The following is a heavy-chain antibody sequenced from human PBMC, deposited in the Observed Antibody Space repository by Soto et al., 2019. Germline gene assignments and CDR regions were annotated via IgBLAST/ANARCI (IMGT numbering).Heavy chain of an antibody. V-gene: IGHV4-30-4*01. Sequence: SETLSLTCTVSGGSISSGDYYWSWIRQPPGKGLEWIGYIYYSGSTYYNPSLKSRVPISVDTSKNQFSLKLSSVTAADTAVYYGAREGVIAVAGRSGYYFDYWGQGTLVTVSS. CDR3: AREGVIAVAGRSGYYFDY. D-gene: IGHD6-19*01. CDR2: IYYSGST. J-gene: IGHJ4*02. CDR1: GGSISSGDYY.